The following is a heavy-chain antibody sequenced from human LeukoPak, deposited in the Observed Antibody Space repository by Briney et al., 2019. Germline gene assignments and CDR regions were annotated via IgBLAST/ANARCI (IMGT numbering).Heavy chain of an antibody. V-gene: IGHV3-21*01. D-gene: IGHD1-26*01. Sequence: GGSLRLSCAASGFTFSTYSMNWVRQAPGKGLEWVSSISSSSSYIYYADSVKGRFTISRDNAKNSLYLQMNSLRAEDTAVYYCAMEGYSGNYPAYWGQGTLVTVSS. CDR2: ISSSSSYI. CDR1: GFTFSTYS. J-gene: IGHJ4*02. CDR3: AMEGYSGNYPAY.